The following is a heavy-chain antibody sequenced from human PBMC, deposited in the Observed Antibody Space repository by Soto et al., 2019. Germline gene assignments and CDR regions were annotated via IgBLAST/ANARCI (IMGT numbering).Heavy chain of an antibody. CDR2: INPNSGGT. CDR1: GYTFTGYY. D-gene: IGHD3-10*01. CDR3: ASRGVDGPGYYYCMDV. J-gene: IGHJ6*04. V-gene: IGHV1-2*04. Sequence: ASVKVSCKASGYTFTGYYMHWVRQAPGQGLEWMGWINPNSGGTNYAQKFQGWVTMTRDTSISTAYMELSRLRSDDTAVYYCASRGVDGPGYYYCMDVWGKGTTVTVSS.